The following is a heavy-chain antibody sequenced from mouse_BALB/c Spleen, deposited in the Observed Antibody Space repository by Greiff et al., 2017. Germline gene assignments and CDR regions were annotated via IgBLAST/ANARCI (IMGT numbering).Heavy chain of an antibody. CDR2: ISDGGSYT. Sequence: EVKLVESGGGLVKPGGSLKLSCAASGFTFSDYYMYWVRQTPEKRLEWVATISDGGSYTYYPDSVKGRFTISRDNAKNNLYLQMSSLKSEDTAMYYCARAGYGNYDYWGQGTTLTVSS. CDR3: ARAGYGNYDY. CDR1: GFTFSDYY. V-gene: IGHV5-4*02. J-gene: IGHJ2*01. D-gene: IGHD2-10*02.